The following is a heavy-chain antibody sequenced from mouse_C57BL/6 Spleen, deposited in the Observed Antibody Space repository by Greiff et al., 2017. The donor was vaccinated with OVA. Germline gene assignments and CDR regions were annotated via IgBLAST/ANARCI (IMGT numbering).Heavy chain of an antibody. J-gene: IGHJ2*01. CDR3: ARRSSGLTSVDY. CDR1: GYTFTSYW. CDR2: LDPSDSYT. D-gene: IGHD3-2*02. V-gene: IGHV1-50*01. Sequence: QVQLQQPGAELVKPGASVKLSCKASGYTFTSYWMQWVKQRPGQGLEWLGELDPSDSYTNYNQKFKGKATLTVDTSSSTAYMQRSSLTSEDSAVYYCARRSSGLTSVDYWGQGTTLTVSS.